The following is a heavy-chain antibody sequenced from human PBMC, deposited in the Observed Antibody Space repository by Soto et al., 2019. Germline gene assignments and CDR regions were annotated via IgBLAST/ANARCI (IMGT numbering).Heavy chain of an antibody. V-gene: IGHV3-21*01. CDR2: ISSSSYI. CDR1: GFTFSSYS. CDR3: ARDDIVVVPAASGDYYYYYMDV. D-gene: IGHD2-2*01. Sequence: SLRLSCAASGFTFSSYSMNWVRQAPGKGLEWVSSISSSSYIYYADSVKGRFTISRDNAKNSLYLQMNSLRAEDTAVYYCARDDIVVVPAASGDYYYYYMDVWGKGTTVTSP. J-gene: IGHJ6*03.